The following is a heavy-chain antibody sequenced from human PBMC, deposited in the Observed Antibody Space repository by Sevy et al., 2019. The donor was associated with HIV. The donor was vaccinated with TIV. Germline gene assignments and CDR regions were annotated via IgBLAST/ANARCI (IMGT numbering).Heavy chain of an antibody. D-gene: IGHD6-13*01. Sequence: GGSLRLSCAASGFTFSSYSMNWVRRAPAKGLEWVSYFSSSSSTIHYADSVKGRFTISRDNAKNSLYLQMNSLRDEDTAVYYCAREWTHYSSSPYGYYYMDVWGKGTTVTVSS. CDR2: FSSSSSTI. V-gene: IGHV3-48*02. CDR3: AREWTHYSSSPYGYYYMDV. J-gene: IGHJ6*03. CDR1: GFTFSSYS.